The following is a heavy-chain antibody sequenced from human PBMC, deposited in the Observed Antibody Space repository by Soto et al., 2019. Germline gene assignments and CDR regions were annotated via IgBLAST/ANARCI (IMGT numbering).Heavy chain of an antibody. J-gene: IGHJ4*02. V-gene: IGHV3-73*01. CDR3: TRHWELRGWLLGLDY. D-gene: IGHD1-26*01. CDR2: IRSKANSYAT. Sequence: HPGGSLRLSCAASGFTFSGSAMHWVRQASGKGLEWVGRIRSKANSYATAYAASVKGRFTISRDDSKNTAYLQMNSLKTEDTAVYYCTRHWELRGWLLGLDYWGQGTLVTVSS. CDR1: GFTFSGSA.